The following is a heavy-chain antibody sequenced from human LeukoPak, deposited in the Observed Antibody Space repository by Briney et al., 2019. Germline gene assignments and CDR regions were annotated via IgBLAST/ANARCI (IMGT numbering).Heavy chain of an antibody. Sequence: PSETLSLTCTVSGGSINNYYWRWIRQSPGKGLVWIGYIYSSGSTKYNPSPKSRVTMSVDTSKNQFSLNLSSVTAADTAMYYCATADDSGWSGLFDYWGQGILVTVSS. V-gene: IGHV4-59*08. D-gene: IGHD6-19*01. CDR3: ATADDSGWSGLFDY. CDR1: GGSINNYY. J-gene: IGHJ4*02. CDR2: IYSSGST.